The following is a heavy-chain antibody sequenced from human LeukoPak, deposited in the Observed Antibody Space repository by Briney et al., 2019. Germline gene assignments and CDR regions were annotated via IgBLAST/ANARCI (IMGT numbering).Heavy chain of an antibody. CDR2: ISSSSSYI. V-gene: IGHV3-21*01. J-gene: IGHJ4*02. Sequence: GGSLRLSCAASGFTSSSYSMNWVRQAPGKGLEWVSSISSSSSYIYYADSVKGRFTISRDNAKNSLYLQMNSLRAEDTAVYYCARVGSGYSFDYWGQGTLVTVSS. D-gene: IGHD5-18*01. CDR3: ARVGSGYSFDY. CDR1: GFTSSSYS.